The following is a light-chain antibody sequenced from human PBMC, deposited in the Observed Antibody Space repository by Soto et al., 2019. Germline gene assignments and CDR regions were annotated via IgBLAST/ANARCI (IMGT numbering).Light chain of an antibody. Sequence: MTQSPATLSASPEVRTTLSCRASKFIGSNLAWYQQKHGEAPRLLMYDASSRATGIPARFSGSGSGTEFTLTISSRQSEDVAIYYCHQYNSWPPLTFGGGTKVEIK. CDR1: KFIGSN. CDR3: HQYNSWPPLT. V-gene: IGKV3-15*01. CDR2: DAS. J-gene: IGKJ4*01.